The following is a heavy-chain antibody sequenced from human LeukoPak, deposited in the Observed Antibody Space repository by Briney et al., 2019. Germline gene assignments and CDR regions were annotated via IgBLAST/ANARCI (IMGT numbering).Heavy chain of an antibody. Sequence: ASVKVSCKASVYTFTSYDINWGRQAPGQGLEWMGWMNPNSGNTGYAQKFQGRVTMTRNTSISTAYMKLSSLRSEDTAVYYCARGRYYDYIWGSYRERGIFDYWGQGTLVTVSS. D-gene: IGHD3-16*01. CDR1: VYTFTSYD. V-gene: IGHV1-8*01. CDR2: MNPNSGNT. CDR3: ARGRYYDYIWGSYRERGIFDY. J-gene: IGHJ4*02.